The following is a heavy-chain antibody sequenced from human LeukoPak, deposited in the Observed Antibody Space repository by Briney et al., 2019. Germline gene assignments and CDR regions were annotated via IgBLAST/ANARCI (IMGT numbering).Heavy chain of an antibody. CDR2: INSDGSST. Sequence: GGSLRLSCAASGFTFSSYWMHWVRQAPGKGLVWVSRINSDGSSTSYADSVKGRFTISRDNAKKSLFLQMNSLRAEDTAVYYCARRGYYDSSGFDYWGQGTLVSVSS. CDR3: ARRGYYDSSGFDY. V-gene: IGHV3-74*01. J-gene: IGHJ4*02. D-gene: IGHD3-22*01. CDR1: GFTFSSYW.